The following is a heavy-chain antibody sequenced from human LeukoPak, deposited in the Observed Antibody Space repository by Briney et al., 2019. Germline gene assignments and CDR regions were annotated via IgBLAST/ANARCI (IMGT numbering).Heavy chain of an antibody. D-gene: IGHD2-2*01. CDR1: GGSFSGYY. J-gene: IGHJ6*03. CDR3: ARGYGVVIPAAIPTHYYYYMDV. Sequence: SETLSLTCAVYGGSFSGYYWSWIRQPPGKGLEWIGEINHSGSTNYNPSLKSRVTISVDTSKNQFSLKLSSVTAADTAVYYCARGYGVVIPAAIPTHYYYYMDVWGKGTTVTVSS. CDR2: INHSGST. V-gene: IGHV4-34*01.